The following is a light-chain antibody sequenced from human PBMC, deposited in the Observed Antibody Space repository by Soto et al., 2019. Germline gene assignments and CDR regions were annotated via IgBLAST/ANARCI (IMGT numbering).Light chain of an antibody. Sequence: SALTQPPSASGSPGQSVAISCTGTSSDVGGNNYVSWYQQHPGKAPKLMVYEVTKRPSGVPDRFSGSKSGNTASLTVSGLKAEDEADYYCSSYAGSNNVIFGGGTKLTVL. CDR1: SSDVGGNNY. CDR3: SSYAGSNNVI. J-gene: IGLJ2*01. V-gene: IGLV2-8*01. CDR2: EVT.